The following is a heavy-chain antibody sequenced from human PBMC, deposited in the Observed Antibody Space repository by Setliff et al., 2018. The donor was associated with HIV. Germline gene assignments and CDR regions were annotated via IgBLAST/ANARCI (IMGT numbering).Heavy chain of an antibody. CDR2: INCNSGDT. CDR3: ARGVGSSWFDS. V-gene: IGHV1-2*02. Sequence: ASVKVSCKASGYTFTTNYIHWVRQAHGQGLEWMGWINCNSGDTKYAQKFQGRVTMTRDTSISTAFMDLSSLRSDDTAMYYCARGVGSSWFDSWGQGTLVTVSS. CDR1: GYTFTTNY. J-gene: IGHJ5*01. D-gene: IGHD1-26*01.